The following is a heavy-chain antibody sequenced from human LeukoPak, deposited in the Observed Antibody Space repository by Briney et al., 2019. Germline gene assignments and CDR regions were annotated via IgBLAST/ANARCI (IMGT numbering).Heavy chain of an antibody. CDR1: GGSISSYY. CDR3: ARVIVRGSGRLSGGYYYYYMDV. CDR2: IYYSGST. J-gene: IGHJ6*03. Sequence: PSETLSLTCTVSGGSISSYYWSRIRQPPGKGLEWIGYIYYSGSTNYNPSLKSRVTISVDTSKNQFSLKLSSVTAADTAAYYCARVIVRGSGRLSGGYYYYYMDVWGKGTTVTVSS. D-gene: IGHD3-10*01. V-gene: IGHV4-59*01.